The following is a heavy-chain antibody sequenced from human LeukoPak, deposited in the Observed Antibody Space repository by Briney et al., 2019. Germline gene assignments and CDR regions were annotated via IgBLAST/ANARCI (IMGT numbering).Heavy chain of an antibody. CDR2: ISYDGSNK. CDR3: ARGYCSSTSCSSSDY. J-gene: IGHJ4*02. V-gene: IGHV3-30*04. Sequence: GGSLRLSCAASGFTFSSYALHWVRQAPAKGREWVAGISYDGSNKYYADSVKGRFTISRDNSKNTLYLQMNSLRAEDTAVYYCARGYCSSTSCSSSDYWGRGTLVTVSS. D-gene: IGHD2-2*01. CDR1: GFTFSSYA.